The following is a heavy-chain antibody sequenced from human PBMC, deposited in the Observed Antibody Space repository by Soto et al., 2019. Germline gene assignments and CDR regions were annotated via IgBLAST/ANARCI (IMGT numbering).Heavy chain of an antibody. CDR2: INIGNGNT. CDR3: ARQGGSSYWYLEPRLDY. D-gene: IGHD6-13*01. Sequence: QVQLVQSGAEVKKPGASVQVSCKVSGFTLTSSAVHWVRQAPGQGLEWMGWINIGNGNTRYPQKFQGTVTITRDTSASTVYMDLSSLTSEDTAVYYCARQGGSSYWYLEPRLDYWGQGTLVTVSS. V-gene: IGHV1-3*04. J-gene: IGHJ4*02. CDR1: GFTLTSSA.